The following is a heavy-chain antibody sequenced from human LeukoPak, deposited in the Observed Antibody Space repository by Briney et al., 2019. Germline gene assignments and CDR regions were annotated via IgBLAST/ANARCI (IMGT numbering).Heavy chain of an antibody. D-gene: IGHD3-22*01. CDR2: ISYDGSNK. Sequence: GRSLRLFCAASGFTFSSYGMHWVRQAPGKGLEWVAVISYDGSNKYYADSVKGRFTISRDNSKNTLYLQMNSLRAEDTAVYYCAKVPLIYDSSGYYDYWGQGTLVTVSS. CDR3: AKVPLIYDSSGYYDY. J-gene: IGHJ4*02. CDR1: GFTFSSYG. V-gene: IGHV3-30*18.